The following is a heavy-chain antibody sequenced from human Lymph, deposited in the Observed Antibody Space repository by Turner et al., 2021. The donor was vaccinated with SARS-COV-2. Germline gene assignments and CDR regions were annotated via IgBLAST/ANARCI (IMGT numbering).Heavy chain of an antibody. CDR3: ARGRYSGGGMDV. Sequence: QVPLVRSGAEVLKPGSSVKVSCKAPGYPFTSYDINWVRQATGQGLEWMGWMNQNSSNTGYAQKYQGRVTMTRNTTISTAYMELSSLRSEDTAVYYCARGRYSGGGMDVWGQGTTVTVSS. J-gene: IGHJ6*02. CDR1: GYPFTSYD. CDR2: MNQNSSNT. V-gene: IGHV1-8*02. D-gene: IGHD1-26*01.